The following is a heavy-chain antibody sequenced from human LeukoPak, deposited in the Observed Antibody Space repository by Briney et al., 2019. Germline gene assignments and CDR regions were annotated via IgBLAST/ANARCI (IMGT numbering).Heavy chain of an antibody. J-gene: IGHJ4*02. CDR1: GFTFSSYE. CDR2: ISSSSSYI. D-gene: IGHD3-22*01. Sequence: GGSLRLSCAASGFTFSSYEMNWVRQAPGKGLEWVSSISSSSSYIYYADSVKGRFTISRDNAKNSLYLQVNSLRAEDTAVYYCAKGGVYDSSVYFDYWGQGTLVTVSS. CDR3: AKGGVYDSSVYFDY. V-gene: IGHV3-21*01.